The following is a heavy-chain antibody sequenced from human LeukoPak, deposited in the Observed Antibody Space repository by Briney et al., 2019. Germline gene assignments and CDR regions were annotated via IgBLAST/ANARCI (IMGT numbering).Heavy chain of an antibody. CDR1: GGSISSYY. CDR3: ARLARLAPYGKYYFDY. Sequence: KTSETLSLTCTVSGGSISSYYWSWIRQPPGKGLEWIGYIYYSGSTNYNPSHKSRVTISVDTSKNQFSLKLSSVTAADTAVYYCARLARLAPYGKYYFDYWGQGTLVTVSS. CDR2: IYYSGST. D-gene: IGHD3-10*01. V-gene: IGHV4-59*08. J-gene: IGHJ4*02.